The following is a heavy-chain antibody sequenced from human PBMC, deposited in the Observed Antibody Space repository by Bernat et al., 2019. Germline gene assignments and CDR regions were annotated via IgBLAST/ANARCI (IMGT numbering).Heavy chain of an antibody. CDR3: ARGNLGGWFDP. V-gene: IGHV3-74*01. CDR2: IKSDGSTT. J-gene: IGHJ5*02. CDR1: GFTFRNYW. D-gene: IGHD3-10*01. Sequence: EVQLVESGGGLVQPGGSLRLSCAASGFTFRNYWMHWVRQAPGRGRVWVSRIKSDGSTTNYADSVKGRFTIARDNAKNTLFLQMNSLRAEDTAVYYCARGNLGGWFDPWGQGTLVTVSS.